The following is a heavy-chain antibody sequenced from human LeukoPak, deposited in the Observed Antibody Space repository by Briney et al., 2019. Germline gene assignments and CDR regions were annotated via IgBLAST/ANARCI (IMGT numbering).Heavy chain of an antibody. Sequence: GASVKVSCKASGYTFAGYYMHWVRQAPGQGLEWMGWINPNSGGTNYAQKFQGRATMTRDTSISTAYMELSRLRSDDTAVYYCARLVGATYNYWGQGTLVTVSS. CDR2: INPNSGGT. CDR1: GYTFAGYY. V-gene: IGHV1-2*02. CDR3: ARLVGATYNY. J-gene: IGHJ4*02. D-gene: IGHD1-26*01.